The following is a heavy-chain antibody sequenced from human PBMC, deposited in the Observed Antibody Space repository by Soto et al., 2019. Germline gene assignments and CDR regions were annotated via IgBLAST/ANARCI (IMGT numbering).Heavy chain of an antibody. J-gene: IGHJ4*02. CDR1: GGTFSSYT. Sequence: QVQLVQSGAEVKKPGSSVKVSCKASGGTFSSYTISWVRQAPGQGLEWMGRIIPILGIANYAQKFQGRVTLTADKSKRIADMELSRLRSEETDVYYCARGSGYDRSGGPLDVWGQGTLVTVSS. V-gene: IGHV1-69*02. CDR3: ARGSGYDRSGGPLDV. D-gene: IGHD3-22*01. CDR2: IIPILGIA.